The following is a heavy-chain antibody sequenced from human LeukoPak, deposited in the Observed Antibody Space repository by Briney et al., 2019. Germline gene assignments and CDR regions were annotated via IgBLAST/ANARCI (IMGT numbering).Heavy chain of an antibody. CDR1: GFTFDDYA. J-gene: IGHJ4*02. CDR3: AKNPYEYYFDY. D-gene: IGHD5-12*01. Sequence: GGSLRLSCAASGFTFDDYAMHWVRQAPGKGLEWVSGISWNSGSIGYADSVKGRFTISRDNAKNSLYLQMNSLRAEDTALYYCAKNPYEYYFDYWGQGTLVTVSS. V-gene: IGHV3-9*01. CDR2: ISWNSGSI.